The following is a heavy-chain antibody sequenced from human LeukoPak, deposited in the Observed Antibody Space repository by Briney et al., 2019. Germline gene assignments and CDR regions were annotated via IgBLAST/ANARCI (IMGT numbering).Heavy chain of an antibody. D-gene: IGHD3-10*01. J-gene: IGHJ4*02. CDR2: IYYSGST. V-gene: IGHV4-59*01. CDR3: ARGMIWFGDPRPVPFDY. CDR1: GGSICSYY. Sequence: SETLSLTCTVSGGSICSYYWSWIRQPPGKGLEWIGYIYYSGSTNYNPSLKSRVTISVDTSKNQFSLKLSSVTAADTAVYYCARGMIWFGDPRPVPFDYWGQGTLVTVSS.